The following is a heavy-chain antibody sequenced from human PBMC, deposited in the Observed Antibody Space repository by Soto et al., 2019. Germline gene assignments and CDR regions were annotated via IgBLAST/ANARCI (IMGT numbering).Heavy chain of an antibody. CDR2: IYYSGST. V-gene: IGHV4-31*03. CDR3: AARNWNDGRNDAFDI. Sequence: SETLSLTCTVSGGSISSGGYYWSWLRQHPGKGLEWIGYIYYSGSTYYNPSLKSRVTISVDTSKNQFSLKLSSVTAEDTAVYYCAARNWNDGRNDAFDIWGQGTMVTVSS. CDR1: GGSISSGGYY. J-gene: IGHJ3*02. D-gene: IGHD1-20*01.